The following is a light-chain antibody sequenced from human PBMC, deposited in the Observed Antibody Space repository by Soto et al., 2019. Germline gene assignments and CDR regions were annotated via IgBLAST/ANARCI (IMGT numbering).Light chain of an antibody. CDR3: QQTNSFPYT. J-gene: IGKJ2*01. V-gene: IGKV3-20*01. Sequence: DIVLTQSPGTLSLSQGERATLSCRASQSVSNNYLAWYQQKPGQAPRLLIYGASNRATGIPDRFSGSGSGTDFTLTISSLEPEDFATYYCQQTNSFPYTFGQGTNVDIK. CDR1: QSVSNNY. CDR2: GAS.